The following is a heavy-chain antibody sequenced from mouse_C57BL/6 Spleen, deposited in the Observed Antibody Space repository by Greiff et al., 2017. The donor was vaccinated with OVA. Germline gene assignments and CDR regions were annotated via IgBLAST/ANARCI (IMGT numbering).Heavy chain of an antibody. CDR1: GYTFTSYW. CDR2: IYPGSGST. V-gene: IGHV1-55*01. J-gene: IGHJ1*03. D-gene: IGHD1-1*01. CDR3: ARDRDYYGSSTGYFDG. Sequence: QVQLQQPGAELVKPGASVKMSCKASGYTFTSYWITWVKQRPGQGLEWIGDIYPGSGSTNYNEKFKSKATLTVDTSSSTAYMQLSSLTSEDSAVYYCARDRDYYGSSTGYFDGWGTGTTVTVSS.